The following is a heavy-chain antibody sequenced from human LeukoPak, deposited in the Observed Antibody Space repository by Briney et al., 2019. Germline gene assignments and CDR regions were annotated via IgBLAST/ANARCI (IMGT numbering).Heavy chain of an antibody. V-gene: IGHV1-18*01. CDR3: VRASTYIIGAPLRH. J-gene: IGHJ1*01. Sequence: ASVKVSCKASGYTFTKHGITWVRQAPGQRLEWIGWVSGNSGNTEYAQRLQGRVTMTTDTSTSTAYMELNSLTSDDTAMYYCVRASTYIIGAPLRHWGQGTLVTVSS. CDR2: VSGNSGNT. D-gene: IGHD5-12*01. CDR1: GYTFTKHG.